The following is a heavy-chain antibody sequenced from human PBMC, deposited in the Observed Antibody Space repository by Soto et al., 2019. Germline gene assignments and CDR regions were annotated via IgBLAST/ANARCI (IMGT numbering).Heavy chain of an antibody. J-gene: IGHJ4*02. CDR1: GYTFTSYG. CDR2: ISAYNGNT. Sequence: QVQLVQSGAEVKKPGASVKVSCKASGYTFTSYGLSWVRQAPGQGLEWMGWISAYNGNTNSAQKLQGRVTMTTDTSTSTAYIELRSLPSPVSAVHSSAGDSPPVDYWGQGTLVTVSS. CDR3: AGDSPPVDY. V-gene: IGHV1-18*01.